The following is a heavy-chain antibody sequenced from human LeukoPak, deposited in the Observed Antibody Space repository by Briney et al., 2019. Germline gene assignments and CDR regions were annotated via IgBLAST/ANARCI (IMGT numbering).Heavy chain of an antibody. J-gene: IGHJ4*02. V-gene: IGHV1-69*01. D-gene: IGHD3-16*02. CDR1: GGTFSSYA. Sequence: GGSLRLSCAASGGTFSSYAISWVRQAPGQGLEWMGGIIPIFGTANYAQKFQGRVTITADESTSTAYMELSSLRSEDTAVYYCARANYDYVWGSYRSPTYFDYWGQGTLVTVSS. CDR2: IIPIFGTA. CDR3: ARANYDYVWGSYRSPTYFDY.